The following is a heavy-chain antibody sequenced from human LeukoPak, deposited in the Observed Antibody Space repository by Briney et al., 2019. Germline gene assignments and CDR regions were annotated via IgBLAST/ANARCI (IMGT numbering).Heavy chain of an antibody. CDR3: ARSVEGYCSGGSCYSYYYYMDV. CDR2: IYYSGYT. D-gene: IGHD2-15*01. CDR1: GGSISSYY. Sequence: PSETLSLPCTVSGGSISSYYWSWIRQPPGKGLKWIGNIYYSGYTTYNPSLKSRVTISVDTSKNQFSLKLSSVTAADTAVYYCARSVEGYCSGGSCYSYYYYMDVWGKGTTVTVSS. J-gene: IGHJ6*03. V-gene: IGHV4-59*01.